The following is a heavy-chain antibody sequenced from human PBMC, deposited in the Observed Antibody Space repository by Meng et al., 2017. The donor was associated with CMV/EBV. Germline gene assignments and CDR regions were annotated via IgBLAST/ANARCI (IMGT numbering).Heavy chain of an antibody. CDR2: IRSKAYGGKT. D-gene: IGHD2-2*01. CDR3: TRSVPAATQFDY. Sequence: GESLKISCTASGFTLGDYAMSWVRQAPGKGLEWVGFIRSKAYGGKTEYAASVKGRFTISRDDSKSIAYLQMNSLKTEDTAVYYCTRSVPAATQFDYWGQGTLVTVSS. J-gene: IGHJ4*02. CDR1: GFTLGDYA. V-gene: IGHV3-49*04.